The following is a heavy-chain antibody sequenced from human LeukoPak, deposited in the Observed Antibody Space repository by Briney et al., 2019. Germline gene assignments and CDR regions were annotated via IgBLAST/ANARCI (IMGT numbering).Heavy chain of an antibody. CDR3: ARGMYYYGSGSYYYYYYYMDV. CDR1: GGSFSGYY. J-gene: IGHJ6*03. D-gene: IGHD3-10*01. V-gene: IGHV4-34*01. CDR2: INHSGST. Sequence: SETLSLTCAVYGGSFSGYYWRWIRQPPGKGLEWIGEINHSGSTNYNPSLKSRVTISVDTSKNQFSLKLSSVTAADTAVYYCARGMYYYGSGSYYYYYYYMDVWGKGTTVTVSS.